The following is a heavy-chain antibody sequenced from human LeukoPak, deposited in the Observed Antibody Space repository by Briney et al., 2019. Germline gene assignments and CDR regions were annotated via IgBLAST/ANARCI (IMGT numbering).Heavy chain of an antibody. Sequence: ASVKVSCKASGYTFTGYYMHWVRQAPGQGLEWMGWIIPNSGGTNYAQKFQGRVTMTRDTSISTAYMELSRLRSDDTAVYYCARAIVTMVRGGGNVFGYWGQGTLVTVSS. CDR2: IIPNSGGT. CDR3: ARAIVTMVRGGGNVFGY. J-gene: IGHJ4*02. D-gene: IGHD3-10*01. V-gene: IGHV1-2*02. CDR1: GYTFTGYY.